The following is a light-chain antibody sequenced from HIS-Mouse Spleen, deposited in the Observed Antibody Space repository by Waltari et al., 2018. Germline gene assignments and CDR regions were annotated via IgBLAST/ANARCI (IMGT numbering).Light chain of an antibody. CDR2: DVS. CDR1: SSDGGGYNY. J-gene: IGLJ2*01. CDR3: SSYTSSSTPV. Sequence: QSALTQPASVSGSPGQSITISCTGTSSDGGGYNYVPWYQQHPGKAPKLMIYDVSNRPSGVSNRFSGSKSGNTASLTISGLQAEDEADYYCSSYTSSSTPVFGGGTKLTVL. V-gene: IGLV2-14*03.